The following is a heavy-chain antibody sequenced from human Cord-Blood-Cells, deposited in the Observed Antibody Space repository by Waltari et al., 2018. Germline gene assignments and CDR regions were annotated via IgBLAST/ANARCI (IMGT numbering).Heavy chain of an antibody. CDR1: GYTFTSYG. D-gene: IGHD3-3*01. CDR2: ISAYNGNT. Sequence: QVQLVQSGAEVKKPGASVKVSCKASGYTFTSYGISWVRQAPGQGLEWMGWISAYNGNTNEAQKLQGRVTMTTDTATSTAYMELRSLRSDDTAVYYCARAKRKSTYYDFWSGYNWYFDLWGRGTLGTVSS. V-gene: IGHV1-18*01. CDR3: ARAKRKSTYYDFWSGYNWYFDL. J-gene: IGHJ2*01.